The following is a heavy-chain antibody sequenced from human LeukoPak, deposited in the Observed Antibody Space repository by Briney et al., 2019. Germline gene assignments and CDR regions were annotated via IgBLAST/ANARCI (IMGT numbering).Heavy chain of an antibody. CDR3: ARDPYSGAYGDTYYYYMDV. Sequence: GSLRLSCAASGFTFSSYAMHWVRQAPGKGLEWVAVISYDGSNKYYADSVKGRFTISRDNSKNTLYLQMNSLRAEDTAVYYCARDPYSGAYGDTYYYYMDVWGKGTTVTISS. V-gene: IGHV3-30*04. CDR1: GFTFSSYA. J-gene: IGHJ6*03. D-gene: IGHD1-26*01. CDR2: ISYDGSNK.